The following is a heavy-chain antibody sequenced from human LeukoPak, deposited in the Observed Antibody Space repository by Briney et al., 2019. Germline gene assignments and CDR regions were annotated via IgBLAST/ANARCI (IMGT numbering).Heavy chain of an antibody. CDR3: ARTGSSTSCYASPYYFDY. D-gene: IGHD2-2*01. CDR1: GYTFTGYY. J-gene: IGHJ4*02. CDR2: INPNSGGT. V-gene: IGHV1-2*02. Sequence: ASVKVSCKASGYTFTGYYMHWVRQAPGQGLEWMGWINPNSGGTNYAQKFQGRVTMTRDTSISTAYMELSRLRSDDTAVYYCARTGSSTSCYASPYYFDYWGQGTLVTVSS.